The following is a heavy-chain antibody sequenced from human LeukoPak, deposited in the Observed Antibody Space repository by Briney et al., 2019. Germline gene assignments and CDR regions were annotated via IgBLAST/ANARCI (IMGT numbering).Heavy chain of an antibody. J-gene: IGHJ4*02. CDR2: INPNSGGT. V-gene: IGHV1-2*02. CDR3: ARDIAVAGTRYYFDY. Sequence: ASVKVSCKASGYTFTGYYMHWVRQAPGQGLEWMGWINPNSGGTNYAQKFQGRVTMTRDTSISTAYMELSRPRSDDTAVYYCARDIAVAGTRYYFDYWGQGTLVTVSS. D-gene: IGHD6-19*01. CDR1: GYTFTGYY.